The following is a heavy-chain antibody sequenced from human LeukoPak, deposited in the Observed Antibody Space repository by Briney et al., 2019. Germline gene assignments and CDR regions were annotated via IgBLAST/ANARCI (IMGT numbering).Heavy chain of an antibody. CDR1: GFTFSSYG. J-gene: IGHJ5*02. Sequence: GRSLRLSCAASGFTFSSYGMHWVRQASGKGLEWVAVIWYDGSNKYCADSVKGRFTISRDNSKNTLYLQMNSLRAEDTAVYYCAGGQNYYGSGSYPWGQGTLVTVSS. CDR2: IWYDGSNK. V-gene: IGHV3-33*01. D-gene: IGHD3-10*01. CDR3: AGGQNYYGSGSYP.